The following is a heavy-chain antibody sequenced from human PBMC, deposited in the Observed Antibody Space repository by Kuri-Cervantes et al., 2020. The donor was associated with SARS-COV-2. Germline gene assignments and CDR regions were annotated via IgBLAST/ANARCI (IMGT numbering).Heavy chain of an antibody. CDR1: GGSISNGGYS. Sequence: TLSLTCAVSGGSISNGGYSWIWIRQPPGRSLEYIGYIFHSGTAYYNPSLKSRVAMSADRSKNQFSLNLRSVTAADTAVYYCARATLTMNFDYWGPGALVTVSS. CDR3: ARATLTMNFDY. D-gene: IGHD3-3*01. V-gene: IGHV4-30-2*01. CDR2: IFHSGTA. J-gene: IGHJ4*02.